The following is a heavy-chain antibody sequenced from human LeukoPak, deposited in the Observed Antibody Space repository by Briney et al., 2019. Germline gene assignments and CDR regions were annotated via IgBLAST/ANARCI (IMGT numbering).Heavy chain of an antibody. Sequence: PGGPLRLSCAASGFTFSSYAMHWVRQAPGKGLEWVAVISYDGSNKYYADSVEGRFTISRDNSKNTLYLQMNSLRAEDTAVYYCARDSMFYYFDYWGQGTLVTVSS. D-gene: IGHD2/OR15-2a*01. CDR1: GFTFSSYA. J-gene: IGHJ4*02. CDR2: ISYDGSNK. CDR3: ARDSMFYYFDY. V-gene: IGHV3-30-3*01.